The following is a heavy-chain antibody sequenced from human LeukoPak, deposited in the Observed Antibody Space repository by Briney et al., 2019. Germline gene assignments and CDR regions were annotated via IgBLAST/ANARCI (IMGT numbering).Heavy chain of an antibody. J-gene: IGHJ6*03. V-gene: IGHV3-74*01. CDR1: GFTFSSYW. CDR3: ARVYDDYGEEDYYYYYMDV. Sequence: GGSLRLSCAASGFTFSSYWMHWVRQAPGKGLVWVSRMNSDGSSTSYADSVKGRFTISRDNAKNTLYLQMNSLRAEDTAVYYCARVYDDYGEEDYYYYYMDVWGKGTTVTVS. D-gene: IGHD4-17*01. CDR2: MNSDGSST.